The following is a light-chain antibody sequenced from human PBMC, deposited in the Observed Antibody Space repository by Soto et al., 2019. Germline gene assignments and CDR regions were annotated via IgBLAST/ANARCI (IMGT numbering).Light chain of an antibody. V-gene: IGLV2-14*03. CDR1: TSDVGGYDY. CDR2: DVS. J-gene: IGLJ1*01. CDR3: SSFTSSTTRV. Sequence: QSALTQPASVSGSPGQATTICCTGSTSDVGGYDYVSWYQHYPGKAPKLMIYDVSNRPSGVSNRFSGSKSGNTASLTISGLQADDEADYYCSSFTSSTTRVFGTGTKLTAL.